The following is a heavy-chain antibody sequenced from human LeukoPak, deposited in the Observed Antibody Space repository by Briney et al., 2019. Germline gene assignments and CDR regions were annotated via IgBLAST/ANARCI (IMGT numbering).Heavy chain of an antibody. CDR1: GYTFTGYY. CDR3: ARGAYYYGSGTDNYYYYYMDV. J-gene: IGHJ6*03. V-gene: IGHV1-8*02. Sequence: ASVKVSCKASGYTFTGYYMHWVRQAPGQGLEWMGWMNPNSGNTGYAQKFQGRVTMTRNTSISTAYMELSSLRSEDTAVYYCARGAYYYGSGTDNYYYYYMDVWGKGTTVTVSS. CDR2: MNPNSGNT. D-gene: IGHD3-10*01.